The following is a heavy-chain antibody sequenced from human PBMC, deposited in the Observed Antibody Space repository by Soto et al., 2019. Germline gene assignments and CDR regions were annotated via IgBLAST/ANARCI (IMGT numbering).Heavy chain of an antibody. CDR2: ISAYNGNT. CDR1: GYTFTSYG. D-gene: IGHD3-22*01. Sequence: ASVKVSCKASGYTFTSYGISWVRQAPGQGLEWMGWISAYNGNTNYAQKLQGRVTMTTDTSTSTAYMELRNLRSDDTAVYYCAREGVVVVVTFSYYYYGMDVWGQGTTVTVSS. J-gene: IGHJ6*02. CDR3: AREGVVVVVTFSYYYYGMDV. V-gene: IGHV1-18*01.